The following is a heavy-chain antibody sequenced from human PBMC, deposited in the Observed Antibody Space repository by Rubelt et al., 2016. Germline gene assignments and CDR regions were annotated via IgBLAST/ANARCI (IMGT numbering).Heavy chain of an antibody. J-gene: IGHJ6*02. Sequence: QVQLQQWGAGLLKPSETLSLTCAVYGGSFSGYYWSWIRQPPGKGLEWIGVINHSGSTNYNPSLKSRVTISGDTSKNQFSLKLSSVTAADTAVYYCARGRRGSSSWLGRDYYGMDVWGQGTTVTVSS. D-gene: IGHD6-13*01. V-gene: IGHV4-34*01. CDR3: ARGRRGSSSWLGRDYYGMDV. CDR2: INHSGST. CDR1: GGSFSGYY.